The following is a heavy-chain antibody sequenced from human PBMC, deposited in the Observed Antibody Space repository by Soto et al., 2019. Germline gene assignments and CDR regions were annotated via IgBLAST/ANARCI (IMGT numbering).Heavy chain of an antibody. CDR2: IYHSGST. Sequence: PSETLSLTCAVSGGSISSSNWWSWVRQPPGKGLEWIGEIYHSGSTNYNPSLKSRVTISVDKSKNQFSLKLSSVTAADTAVYYWARYRIAAAGYFDYWGQVTLVIVAS. CDR1: GGSISSSNW. CDR3: ARYRIAAAGYFDY. J-gene: IGHJ4*02. V-gene: IGHV4-4*02. D-gene: IGHD6-13*01.